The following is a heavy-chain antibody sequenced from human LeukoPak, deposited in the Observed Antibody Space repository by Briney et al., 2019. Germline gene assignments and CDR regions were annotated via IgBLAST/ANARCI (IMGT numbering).Heavy chain of an antibody. CDR1: GSSINVYY. J-gene: IGHJ6*03. CDR3: ARGYYYYYMDV. Sequence: SETLSLTCTVSGSSINVYYWSWIRQSPGKGLEWIAYISYSGSTNYNPSLKSRVTISVDTSKNQFSLRLSSMTAADTAVYYCARGYYYYYMDVWGKGTTVTISS. CDR2: ISYSGST. V-gene: IGHV4-59*01.